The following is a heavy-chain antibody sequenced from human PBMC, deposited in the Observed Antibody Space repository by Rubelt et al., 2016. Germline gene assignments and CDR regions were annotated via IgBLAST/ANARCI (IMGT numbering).Heavy chain of an antibody. Sequence: QLQLQESGPGLVKPSETLSLTCTVSGGSISSSSYYWGWIRQPPGKGLEWIGSIYYSGSTYYNPSLKSRVTISVDTSKNQFSLKLSSVTAADTAVYYCARRSGVWPVTGGGYYFDYWGQGTLVTVSS. CDR3: ARRSGVWPVTGGGYYFDY. CDR2: IYYSGST. CDR1: GGSISSSSYY. J-gene: IGHJ4*02. V-gene: IGHV4-39*01. D-gene: IGHD2-8*01.